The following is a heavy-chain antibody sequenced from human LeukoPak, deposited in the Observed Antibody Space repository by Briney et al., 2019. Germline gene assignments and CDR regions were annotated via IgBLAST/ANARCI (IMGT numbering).Heavy chain of an antibody. CDR3: ARRRAGRDWFDP. Sequence: SETLSLTCTVSGGSVSSGSYYWSWIRQPPGQGLEWIGSIYYSGNTYYNPSLKSRVTISVDTSKNQFSLKLSSVTATDTAVYYCARRRAGRDWFDPWGQGTLVTVSS. D-gene: IGHD6-19*01. J-gene: IGHJ5*02. CDR1: GGSVSSGSYY. V-gene: IGHV4-39*01. CDR2: IYYSGNT.